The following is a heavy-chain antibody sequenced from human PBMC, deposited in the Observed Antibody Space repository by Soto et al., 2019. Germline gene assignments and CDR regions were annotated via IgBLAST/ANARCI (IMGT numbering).Heavy chain of an antibody. V-gene: IGHV3-33*03. CDR3: ARRWCVKGVCYTSYDM. D-gene: IGHD2-8*01. J-gene: IGHJ3*02. CDR2: IWYHGCNE. CDR1: GFTLSDFG. Sequence: QVQLVESGGGVVQPGRSLRLSCAVSGFTLSDFGMHWVRQAPGKGLEWVALIWYHGCNEEYADSVKGRFSISRDNSKNTLYLQMDSLRAEDKDVYYCARRWCVKGVCYTSYDMWGQGTMVTVSS.